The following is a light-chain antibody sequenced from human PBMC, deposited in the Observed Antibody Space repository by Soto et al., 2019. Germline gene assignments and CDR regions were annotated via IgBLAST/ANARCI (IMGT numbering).Light chain of an antibody. V-gene: IGKV3-15*01. Sequence: EIVMTQSPATLSVSPGERATLSCRASQSVSSNLAWYQQKPGQAPRLLIYGASTRATGIPARFSGSGSGTEFTLTISSLQSEDFAVYYCQHYNNWPRTSGQGTKVDI. CDR1: QSVSSN. CDR3: QHYNNWPRT. CDR2: GAS. J-gene: IGKJ1*01.